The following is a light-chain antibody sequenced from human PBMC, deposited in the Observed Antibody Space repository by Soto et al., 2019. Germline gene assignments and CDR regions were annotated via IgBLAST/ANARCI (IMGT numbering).Light chain of an antibody. CDR1: QSISSN. CDR2: SAS. CDR3: QQYNDWPWT. J-gene: IGKJ1*01. Sequence: EIVMTQSPVTLSVSPGERATLSCRASQSISSNVTWYQQKPGLAPRLLLYSASKRATTVPARFSGSGSGTDFTLTISSLQSEDLAVYYCQQYNDWPWTLGQGTKV. V-gene: IGKV3-15*01.